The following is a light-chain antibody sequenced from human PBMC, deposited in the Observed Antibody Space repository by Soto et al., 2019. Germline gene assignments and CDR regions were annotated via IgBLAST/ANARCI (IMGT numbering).Light chain of an antibody. CDR3: QNYNSAPWT. V-gene: IGKV1-27*01. CDR2: AAS. J-gene: IGKJ1*01. CDR1: QGISNF. Sequence: DIQMTQSPSSLSASVGDRVTITCRASQGISNFLAWHQQKPGKVPKLLIYAASTLQSGVPSRFSGSGSGTDFTITSTSLQPDDVANYYCQNYNSAPWTFGQGTKVEIK.